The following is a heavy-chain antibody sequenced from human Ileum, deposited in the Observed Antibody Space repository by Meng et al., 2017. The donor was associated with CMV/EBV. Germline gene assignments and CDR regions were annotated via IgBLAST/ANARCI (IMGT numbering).Heavy chain of an antibody. D-gene: IGHD2-15*01. CDR2: IHIGGTT. V-gene: IGHV4-4*07. CDR3: ARGYCSGATCYPYYFDY. Sequence: QGRLQESGPGLVKPSEPLSLTCTVASDSISRNYWNWIRQPAGKGLESIGRIHIGGTTDYNPSLKSRVTMSVDTSKNQLSLKLTSVTAADTAVYYCARGYCSGATCYPYYFDYWGQGTLVTVSS. CDR1: SDSISRNY. J-gene: IGHJ4*02.